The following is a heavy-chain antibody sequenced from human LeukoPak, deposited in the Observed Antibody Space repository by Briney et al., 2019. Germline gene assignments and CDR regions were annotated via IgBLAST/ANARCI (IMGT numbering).Heavy chain of an antibody. Sequence: GGSLRLSCAASGFTFSSYSMNWVRQAPGKGLEWVSSISSSSSYIYYADSVKGRFTISRDNAKNSLYLQMNSLRAEDTAVYYCARGAEKGRYCSGGSCFNWFDPWGQGTLVTVSS. CDR3: ARGAEKGRYCSGGSCFNWFDP. V-gene: IGHV3-21*01. CDR2: ISSSSSYI. D-gene: IGHD2-15*01. J-gene: IGHJ5*02. CDR1: GFTFSSYS.